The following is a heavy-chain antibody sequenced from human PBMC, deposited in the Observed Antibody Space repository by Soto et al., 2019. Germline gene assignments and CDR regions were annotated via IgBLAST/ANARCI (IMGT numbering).Heavy chain of an antibody. D-gene: IGHD5-12*01. V-gene: IGHV1-46*01. CDR2: INPSGGNT. J-gene: IGHJ5*02. CDR3: AREEGSAYHLSMFDP. Sequence: ASVKVSCKASGYTFTSYYMHWVRQAPGQGLEWMGIINPSGGNTSYAQKLQGRVTMTTDTSTSTAYMALRRLRSDDTVVYYCAREEGSAYHLSMFDPWGEGPLVTVSS. CDR1: GYTFTSYY.